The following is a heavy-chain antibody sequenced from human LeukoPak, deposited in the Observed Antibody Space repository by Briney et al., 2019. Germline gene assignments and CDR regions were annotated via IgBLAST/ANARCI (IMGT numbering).Heavy chain of an antibody. V-gene: IGHV4-39*01. D-gene: IGHD6-19*01. CDR3: ASRPSSGWDNDAFDI. Sequence: PSETLSLTCTVSGGSISSSSYYRGWIRQPPGKGLEWIGSIYYSGSTYYNPSLKSRVTISVDTSKNQFSLKLSSVTAADTAVYYCASRPSSGWDNDAFDIWGQGTMVTVSS. CDR2: IYYSGST. J-gene: IGHJ3*02. CDR1: GGSISSSSYY.